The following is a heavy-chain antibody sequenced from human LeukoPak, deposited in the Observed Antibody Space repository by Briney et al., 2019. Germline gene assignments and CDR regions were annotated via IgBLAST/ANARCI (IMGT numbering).Heavy chain of an antibody. CDR2: IHNDGSGT. CDR3: AKSMTLQWRGFFDL. Sequence: GGSLRLSCAASGFTLYTFGSYWMHWVRQAPGKGLVWVSVIHNDGSGTNYADSLKGRTTISRDNAKNTLYLQKNSLRADDTAIYYCAKSMTLQWRGFFDLWGRGTHVTVSS. D-gene: IGHD6-19*01. CDR1: GFTLYTFGSYW. J-gene: IGHJ2*01. V-gene: IGHV3-74*01.